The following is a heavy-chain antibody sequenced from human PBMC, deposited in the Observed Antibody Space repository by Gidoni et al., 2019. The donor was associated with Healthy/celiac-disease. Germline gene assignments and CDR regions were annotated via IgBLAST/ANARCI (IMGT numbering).Heavy chain of an antibody. CDR1: GFTFSSYE. V-gene: IGHV3-48*03. CDR3: AREWGILYYDGAFDI. Sequence: EVQLVESGGGLVQPGGSLSLSCAASGFTFSSYEMNWVRQAPGKGLEWVSYISSSGSTIYYADSVKGRFTISRDNAKNSLYLQMNSLRAEDTAVYYCAREWGILYYDGAFDIWGQGTMVTVSS. J-gene: IGHJ3*02. CDR2: ISSSGSTI. D-gene: IGHD2-8*01.